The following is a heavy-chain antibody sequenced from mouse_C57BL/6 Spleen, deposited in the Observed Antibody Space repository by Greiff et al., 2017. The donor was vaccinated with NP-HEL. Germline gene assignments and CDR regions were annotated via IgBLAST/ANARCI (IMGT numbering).Heavy chain of an antibody. J-gene: IGHJ4*01. CDR2: INPSSGYT. V-gene: IGHV1-7*01. CDR3: ARYRDYAMDY. Sequence: QVQLQQSGAELAKPGASVQLSCKASGYTFTSYWMHWVKQRPGQGLEWIGYINPSSGYTKYNQKFKDKATLTADKSSRTAYMQLSSLTYEDSAVYYCARYRDYAMDYWGQGTSVTVSS. CDR1: GYTFTSYW.